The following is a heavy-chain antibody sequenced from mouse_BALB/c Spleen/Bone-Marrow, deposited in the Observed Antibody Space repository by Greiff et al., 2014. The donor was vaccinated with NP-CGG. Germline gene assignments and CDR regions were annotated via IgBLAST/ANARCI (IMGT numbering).Heavy chain of an antibody. Sequence: EVKLVESGAELVKPGASVKLSCTASGFNIKDTYMHWVKQRPEQGLEWIGGIDPANGNTKYDPKFQGKATITADTSSNTAYLQLSSLTSEDTAVYYCASYYYGSSRFAYWGQGTLVTVSA. CDR3: ASYYYGSSRFAY. J-gene: IGHJ3*01. V-gene: IGHV14-3*02. D-gene: IGHD1-1*01. CDR2: IDPANGNT. CDR1: GFNIKDTY.